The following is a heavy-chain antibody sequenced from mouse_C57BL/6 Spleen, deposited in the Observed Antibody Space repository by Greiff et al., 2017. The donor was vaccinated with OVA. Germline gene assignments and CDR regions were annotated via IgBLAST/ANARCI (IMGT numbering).Heavy chain of an antibody. Sequence: QVQLQQSGAELARPGASVKLSCKASGYTFTSYGISWVKQRTGQGLEWIGEIYPSDSYTNYNQKFKGKSTLTVDKSSSTAYMQLSSLTSEDSAVXYCARTAQAYYYAMDYWGQGTSVTVSS. CDR3: ARTAQAYYYAMDY. V-gene: IGHV1-81*01. J-gene: IGHJ4*01. D-gene: IGHD3-2*02. CDR2: IYPSDSYT. CDR1: GYTFTSYG.